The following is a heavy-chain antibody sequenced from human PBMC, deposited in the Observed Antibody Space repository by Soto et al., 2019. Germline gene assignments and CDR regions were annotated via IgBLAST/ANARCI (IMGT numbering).Heavy chain of an antibody. CDR2: IKQDGSEK. D-gene: IGHD5-12*01. V-gene: IGHV3-7*03. CDR3: ARVKVEGWLRFSGDPYYFDY. CDR1: GFTFSSYW. J-gene: IGHJ4*02. Sequence: PGGSLRLSCAASGFTFSSYWMSWVRQAPGKGLEWVANIKQDGSEKYYVDSVKGRFTISRDNAKNSLYLQMNSLRAEDTAVYYCARVKVEGWLRFSGDPYYFDYWGQGTLVTVSS.